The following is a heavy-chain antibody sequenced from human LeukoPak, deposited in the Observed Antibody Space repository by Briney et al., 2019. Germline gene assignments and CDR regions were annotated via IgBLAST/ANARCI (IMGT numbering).Heavy chain of an antibody. D-gene: IGHD3-22*01. CDR2: IIPIFGTA. J-gene: IGHJ1*01. CDR1: GGTFSSYA. Sequence: SVKVSCKASGGTFSSYAISWVRQAPGQGLEWMGGIIPIFGTANYAQKFQGRVTITADEPTSTAYMELSSLRSEDTAVYYCARAPDYYDSSGSNWGQGTLVTVSS. V-gene: IGHV1-69*01. CDR3: ARAPDYYDSSGSN.